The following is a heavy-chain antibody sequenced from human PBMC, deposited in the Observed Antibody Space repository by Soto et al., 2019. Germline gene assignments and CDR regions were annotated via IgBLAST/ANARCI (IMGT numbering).Heavy chain of an antibody. D-gene: IGHD1-26*01. J-gene: IGHJ4*02. CDR1: GFTFSRYV. Sequence: GGSLRLSCAASGFTFSRYVMHWVRQAPGKGLEWVSSISSSSSYIYYADSVKGRFTISRDNAKNSLYLQMNSLRAEDTAVYYWARNWLGATTAPGYYFDYWGQGTLVTVSS. V-gene: IGHV3-21*01. CDR2: ISSSSSYI. CDR3: ARNWLGATTAPGYYFDY.